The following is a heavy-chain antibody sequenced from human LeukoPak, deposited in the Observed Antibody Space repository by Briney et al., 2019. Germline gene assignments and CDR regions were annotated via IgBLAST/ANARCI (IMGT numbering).Heavy chain of an antibody. CDR2: IYYSGST. CDR3: AGIAVAGPQFDY. D-gene: IGHD6-19*01. V-gene: IGHV4-30-4*02. CDR1: GGSISSGDYY. J-gene: IGHJ4*02. Sequence: SETLSLTCTVSGGSISSGDYYWSWIRQPPGKGLEWIGYIYYSGSTYYNPSLKSRLTISIDTSKSQFSLKLSSVTAADTAVYYCAGIAVAGPQFDYWGQGTLVTVSS.